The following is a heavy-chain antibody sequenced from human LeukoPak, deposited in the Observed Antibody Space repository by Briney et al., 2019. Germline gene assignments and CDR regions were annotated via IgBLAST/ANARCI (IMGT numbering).Heavy chain of an antibody. CDR3: AREVVVPAAIKWFDP. Sequence: SETLSLTCTVSGGSISSGNYWSWIRQPAGKGLEWIGRIYTSGSTNYNPSLKSRVTISVDTSKNQFSLKLSSVTAADTAVYYCAREVVVPAAIKWFDPWGQGTLVTVSS. J-gene: IGHJ5*02. V-gene: IGHV4-61*02. D-gene: IGHD2-2*02. CDR2: IYTSGST. CDR1: GGSISSGNY.